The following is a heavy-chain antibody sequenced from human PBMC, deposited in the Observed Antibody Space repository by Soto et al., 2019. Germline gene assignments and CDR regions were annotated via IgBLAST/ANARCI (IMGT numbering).Heavy chain of an antibody. V-gene: IGHV3-21*01. CDR3: ARYGADILTGYYYYYGMDV. CDR1: GFTFSSYS. CDR2: ISSSSSYI. J-gene: IGHJ6*02. Sequence: PGGSLRLSCAASGFTFSSYSMNWVRQAPGKGLEWVSSISSSSSYIYYADSVKGRFTISRDNAKNSLYLQMNSLRAEDTAVYYCARYGADILTGYYYYYGMDVWGQGTTVTVSS. D-gene: IGHD3-9*01.